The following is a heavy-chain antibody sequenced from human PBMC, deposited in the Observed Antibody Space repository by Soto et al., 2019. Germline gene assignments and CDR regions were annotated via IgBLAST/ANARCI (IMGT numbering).Heavy chain of an antibody. V-gene: IGHV3-73*01. J-gene: IGHJ4*02. CDR2: IRSKANSYAT. Sequence: EVQLVESGGGLVQPGGSLKLSCAASGFTFSGSAMHWVRQASGKGLEWVGRIRSKANSYATAYAASVKGRFNISRDDSKNTAYLQMNSLKTEDTAVYYCTSPVVVTQGVSDYWGQGTLVTVSS. CDR3: TSPVVVTQGVSDY. CDR1: GFTFSGSA. D-gene: IGHD2-21*02.